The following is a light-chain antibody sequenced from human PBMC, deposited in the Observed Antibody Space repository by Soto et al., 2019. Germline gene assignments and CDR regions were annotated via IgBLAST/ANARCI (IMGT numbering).Light chain of an antibody. V-gene: IGKV3-15*01. Sequence: DIVMTQSPATLSVSPGERATLSCRASQSVSSNLAWYQQKPGQSPRLLIYGASTRATGIPARCSGSGSGTEFTLTISSLQSEDFAVYYCQQYNNWPGTFGQGTKVEIK. CDR2: GAS. CDR1: QSVSSN. J-gene: IGKJ1*01. CDR3: QQYNNWPGT.